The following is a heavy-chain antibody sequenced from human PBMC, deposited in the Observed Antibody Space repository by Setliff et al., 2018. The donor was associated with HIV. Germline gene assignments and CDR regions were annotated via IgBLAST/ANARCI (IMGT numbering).Heavy chain of an antibody. V-gene: IGHV1-8*01. Sequence: ASVKVSCKPPGHTFTNYDIHWMRRAPGQGLEWMGWMNPNSGVSGYALKFHDRVTMTRDTSITTLHMELSSLTSEDTAVYCWARGKGVGGVIITGGLDVWGQGTTVTVSS. CDR1: GHTFTNYD. CDR3: ARGKGVGGVIITGGLDV. J-gene: IGHJ6*02. CDR2: MNPNSGVS. D-gene: IGHD3-10*01.